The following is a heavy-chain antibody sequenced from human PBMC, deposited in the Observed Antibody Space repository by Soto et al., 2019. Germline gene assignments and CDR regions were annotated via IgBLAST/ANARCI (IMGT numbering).Heavy chain of an antibody. CDR2: ISNSGNSI. CDR1: GFTFSSYN. Sequence: GGSLRLSCAASGFTFSSYNMNWVRQAPGKGLEWVSYISNSGNSIYYADSVKGRFTISRDNSKNTLYLQMNSLRAEDTAVYYCARTQSEHITIFGVVIPGPFDYWGQGTLVTVSS. V-gene: IGHV3-48*01. J-gene: IGHJ4*02. D-gene: IGHD3-3*01. CDR3: ARTQSEHITIFGVVIPGPFDY.